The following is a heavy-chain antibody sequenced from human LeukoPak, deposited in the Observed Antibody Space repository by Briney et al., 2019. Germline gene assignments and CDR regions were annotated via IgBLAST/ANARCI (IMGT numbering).Heavy chain of an antibody. CDR2: ISSSSSYI. CDR1: GFTFTTYW. Sequence: GGSLRLSCAASGFTFTTYWMGWVRQAPGKGLEWVSSISSSSSYIYYADSVKGRFTISRDNAKNSLYLQMNSLRAEDTAVYYCARKAYSSGTGDYWGQGTLVAVSS. D-gene: IGHD6-19*01. V-gene: IGHV3-21*01. J-gene: IGHJ4*02. CDR3: ARKAYSSGTGDY.